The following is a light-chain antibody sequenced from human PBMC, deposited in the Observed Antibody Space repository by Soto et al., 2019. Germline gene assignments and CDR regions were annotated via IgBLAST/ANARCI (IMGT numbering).Light chain of an antibody. V-gene: IGKV1-5*03. Sequence: EIQMTQSPSTLSWSVGDRVTITCRASQSINSWLAWYQQKPGKAPRLLIYKASTLKSGVPARFSGSGSGTDFTLTISSLQPEDIAAYYCQQYNSGRLTFGGGTKVDIK. CDR2: KAS. J-gene: IGKJ4*01. CDR1: QSINSW. CDR3: QQYNSGRLT.